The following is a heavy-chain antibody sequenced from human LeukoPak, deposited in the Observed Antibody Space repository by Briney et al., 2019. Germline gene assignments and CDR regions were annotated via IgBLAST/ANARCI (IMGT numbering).Heavy chain of an antibody. V-gene: IGHV3-30*02. CDR1: GFTFSSYG. CDR3: AKDGAGYSDGYYMDV. D-gene: IGHD5-18*01. J-gene: IGHJ6*03. CDR2: IRYDGSNK. Sequence: PGGSLRLSCAASGFTFSSYGMHWVRQAPGKGLEWVAFIRYDGSNKYYADSVKGRFTISRDNSKNTLYLQVNSLRAEDTAVYYCAKDGAGYSDGYYMDVWGKGTTVTISS.